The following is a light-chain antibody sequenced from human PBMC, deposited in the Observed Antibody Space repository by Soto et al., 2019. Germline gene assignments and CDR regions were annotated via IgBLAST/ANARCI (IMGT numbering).Light chain of an antibody. Sequence: QSVLTQPASVSWSPGQSLTISCTGTSSDVGGYNYVSWYQQHPGKAPKLMIYDVSNRPSGVSNRFSGSKSGNTASLTISGLQAEDEADYYCSSYTSSSTRVFVTGTKVTVL. CDR1: SSDVGGYNY. CDR3: SSYTSSSTRV. J-gene: IGLJ1*01. V-gene: IGLV2-14*01. CDR2: DVS.